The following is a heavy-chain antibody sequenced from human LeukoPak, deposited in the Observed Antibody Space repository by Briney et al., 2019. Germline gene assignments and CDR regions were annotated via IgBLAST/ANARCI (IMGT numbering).Heavy chain of an antibody. V-gene: IGHV3-23*01. CDR2: ISGRGGGT. Sequence: PGRSLRLSCAASGFTFSSYGMHWVRQAPGKGLEWVSGISGRGGGTYYADSVKGRFTISRDNSKNTLYLQMNSLRVEDTAAYYCAKAATDYYYYMDVWGKGTTVTVSS. CDR3: AKAATDYYYYMDV. CDR1: GFTFSSYG. J-gene: IGHJ6*03.